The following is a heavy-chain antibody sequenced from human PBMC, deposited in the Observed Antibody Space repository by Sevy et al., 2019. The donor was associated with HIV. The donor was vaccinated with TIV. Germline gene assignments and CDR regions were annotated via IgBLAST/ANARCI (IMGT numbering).Heavy chain of an antibody. CDR3: ARDGGGGTTNSGMDV. Sequence: ASVKVSCKASGYTFTGDYLHWVRQAPGQGLEWMGRVYPNSGGTNYARKFQGRVTMTRDTSISTPYMELSRLRFDDTAVYYCARDGGGGTTNSGMDVWGQGTTVTVSS. V-gene: IGHV1-2*06. J-gene: IGHJ6*02. CDR2: VYPNSGGT. D-gene: IGHD1-7*01. CDR1: GYTFTGDY.